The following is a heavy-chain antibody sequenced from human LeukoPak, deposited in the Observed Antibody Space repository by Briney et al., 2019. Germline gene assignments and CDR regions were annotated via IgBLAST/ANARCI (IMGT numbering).Heavy chain of an antibody. CDR3: AKDGMVGATTGLYYFDY. CDR1: GFTFSRYG. D-gene: IGHD1-26*01. CDR2: IRYDGNHQ. J-gene: IGHJ4*02. Sequence: GGSLRLSCAASGFTFSRYGLLWVRQAPGEGLDVVTFIRYDGNHQYYADSVKGRFTISRDNSKNTFYLQMNSLRAEDTAVYYCAKDGMVGATTGLYYFDYWGQGTLVTVSS. V-gene: IGHV3-30*02.